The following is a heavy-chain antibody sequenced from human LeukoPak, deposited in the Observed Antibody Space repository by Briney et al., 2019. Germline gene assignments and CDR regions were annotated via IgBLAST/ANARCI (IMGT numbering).Heavy chain of an antibody. J-gene: IGHJ6*03. CDR3: ARDQEDIVVVPAASAKYYYYYYMDV. D-gene: IGHD2-2*01. CDR2: IKQDGSEK. CDR1: GFTFSSYW. Sequence: SGGSLRLSCAASGFTFSSYWMSWVRQAPGKGLEWVANIKQDGSEKYYVDSVKGRFTISRDNAKNSLYLQMNSLRDEDTAVYYCARDQEDIVVVPAASAKYYYYYYMDVWGKGTTVTISS. V-gene: IGHV3-7*01.